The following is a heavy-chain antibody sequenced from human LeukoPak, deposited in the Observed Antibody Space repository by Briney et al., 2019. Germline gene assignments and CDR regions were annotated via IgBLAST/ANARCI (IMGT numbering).Heavy chain of an antibody. D-gene: IGHD3-22*01. J-gene: IGHJ4*02. CDR1: GFSFGTYG. Sequence: GGSLRLSCAASGFSFGTYGMHWVRQAPGKGLEWVAVKSYDGSKEYYADSVKGRFTISRDNSKNTLYLQMNSLRAEDTAVYYCAKLSSDSSTYYYWGQGTLVTVSS. CDR3: AKLSSDSSTYYY. CDR2: KSYDGSKE. V-gene: IGHV3-30*18.